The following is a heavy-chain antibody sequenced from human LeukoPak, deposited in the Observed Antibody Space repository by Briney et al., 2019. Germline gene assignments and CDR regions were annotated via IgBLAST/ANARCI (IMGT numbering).Heavy chain of an antibody. CDR3: ARVGRYYDALTGYATGGSPFDY. J-gene: IGHJ4*02. CDR1: GGSISSGGYY. D-gene: IGHD3-9*01. Sequence: SQTLSLTCTVSGGSISSGGYYWSWIRRHPGKGLEWIGYIYYSGSTYYNPSLKSRVTISVDTSKNQFSLKVTSVTAADTAVYYCARVGRYYDALTGYATGGSPFDYWAREPRSLSPQ. V-gene: IGHV4-31*03. CDR2: IYYSGST.